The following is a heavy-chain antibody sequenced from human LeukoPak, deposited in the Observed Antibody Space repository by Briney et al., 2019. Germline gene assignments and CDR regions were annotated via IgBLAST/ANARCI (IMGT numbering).Heavy chain of an antibody. J-gene: IGHJ4*02. D-gene: IGHD6-13*01. V-gene: IGHV3-23*01. Sequence: AGGSLRLSCAASGFTFSSYAMRWVREAPGKGLEWVSAISGSGGSTYYADSVKGRFTISRDNSKNTLYLQMNSLRAEDTAVYYCARNSSWYYFDYWGQGTLVTVSS. CDR1: GFTFSSYA. CDR3: ARNSSWYYFDY. CDR2: ISGSGGST.